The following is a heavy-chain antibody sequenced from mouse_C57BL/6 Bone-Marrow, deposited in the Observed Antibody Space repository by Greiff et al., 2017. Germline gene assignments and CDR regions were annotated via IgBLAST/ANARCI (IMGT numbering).Heavy chain of an antibody. CDR2: IYPSGSAA. Sequence: VQLQQPGAELVRPWSSVKLSCKASGYTFTSYWMDWVKQRPGQGLEWIGNIYPSGSAAHNTQLFKDKATLTVDKSSSTAYMQLSSLTSEDSAVYYDARDIYYGSSYDWYFDVWGTGTTVTVSS. J-gene: IGHJ1*03. CDR3: ARDIYYGSSYDWYFDV. V-gene: IGHV1-61*01. D-gene: IGHD1-1*01. CDR1: GYTFTSYW.